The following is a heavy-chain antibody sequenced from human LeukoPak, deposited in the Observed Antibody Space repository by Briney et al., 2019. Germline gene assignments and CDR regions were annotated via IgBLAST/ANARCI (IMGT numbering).Heavy chain of an antibody. CDR1: GYTFTSYV. J-gene: IGHJ6*04. Sequence: ASVKVSCKASGYTFTSYVISWVRQAPGQGLEWMGWISAYNGNTNYAQKLQGRVTMTTDTSTSTAYMELRSLRSDDTAVYYCARDIVVVPAAPPPYYYYGMDVWGKGTTVTVSS. CDR2: ISAYNGNT. CDR3: ARDIVVVPAAPPPYYYYGMDV. D-gene: IGHD2-2*01. V-gene: IGHV1-18*04.